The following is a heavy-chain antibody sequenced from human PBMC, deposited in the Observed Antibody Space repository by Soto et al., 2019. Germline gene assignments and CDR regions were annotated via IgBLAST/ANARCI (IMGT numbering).Heavy chain of an antibody. D-gene: IGHD2-2*01. CDR2: IIPIFGTA. Sequence: QVQLVQYGAEVKKPGSSVKVSCKASGGTFSSYAISWVRQAPGQGLEWMGGIIPIFGTANYAQKFQGRVTITADESTSTAYMELSSLRSEDTAVYYCARGGPPYCSSTSCEYRYFDYWGQGTLVTVSS. V-gene: IGHV1-69*01. CDR1: GGTFSSYA. J-gene: IGHJ4*02. CDR3: ARGGPPYCSSTSCEYRYFDY.